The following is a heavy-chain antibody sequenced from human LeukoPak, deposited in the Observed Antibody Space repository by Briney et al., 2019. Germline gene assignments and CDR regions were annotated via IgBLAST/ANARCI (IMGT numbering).Heavy chain of an antibody. J-gene: IGHJ6*03. D-gene: IGHD6-13*01. V-gene: IGHV7-4-1*02. CDR1: GDIFTSYA. CDR2: INSNTGNP. Sequence: ASVKVSCKASGDIFTSYAMKWVRQAPGEGLEWMGWINSNTGNPTYAQGFTGRFVFSLDTSVSTAYLQISSLKAEDTAVYYCARGDYSSSWSNYYYYMDVWGKGTTVTVSS. CDR3: ARGDYSSSWSNYYYYMDV.